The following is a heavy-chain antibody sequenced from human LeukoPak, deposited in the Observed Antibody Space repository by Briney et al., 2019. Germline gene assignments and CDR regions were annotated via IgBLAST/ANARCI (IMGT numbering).Heavy chain of an antibody. CDR3: ARDGGTDYSFDY. D-gene: IGHD3-10*01. CDR1: GFTFSSYE. Sequence: GGSLRLSCSASGFTFSSYEMNWVRQAPGKGLEWLSYINSIGTTTHYADSVKGRFTISRDDAKNSLYLQVNSLRAEDTAVYYCARDGGTDYSFDYWGLGTLVTVSS. J-gene: IGHJ4*02. CDR2: INSIGTTT. V-gene: IGHV3-48*03.